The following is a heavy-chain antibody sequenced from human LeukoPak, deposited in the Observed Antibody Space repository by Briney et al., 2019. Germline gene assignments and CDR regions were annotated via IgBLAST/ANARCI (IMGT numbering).Heavy chain of an antibody. CDR1: GFTFSSYW. V-gene: IGHV3-7*01. D-gene: IGHD3-22*01. CDR3: ARSRMVYYYDSSGYGDY. CDR2: IKQDGSEK. J-gene: IGHJ4*02. Sequence: GSLRLSCAASGFTFSSYWMSWVRQAPGKGLEWVANIKQDGSEKYYVDSVKGRFTISRDNAKNSLYLQTNSLRAEDTAVYYCARSRMVYYYDSSGYGDYWGQGTLVTVSS.